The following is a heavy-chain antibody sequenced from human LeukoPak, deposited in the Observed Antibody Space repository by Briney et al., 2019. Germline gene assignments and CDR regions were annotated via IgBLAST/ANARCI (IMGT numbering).Heavy chain of an antibody. D-gene: IGHD2-15*01. CDR1: GFTFSSYA. Sequence: GGSLRLSCAASGFTFSSYAMSWVRQAPGKGLEWVSAISGSGGSTYYADSVKGRFTISRDNSKNTLYLQMNSLRAEDTAEYYCAKESLGYCSGGRCYYFDYWGQGTLVTVSS. J-gene: IGHJ4*02. V-gene: IGHV3-23*01. CDR3: AKESLGYCSGGRCYYFDY. CDR2: ISGSGGST.